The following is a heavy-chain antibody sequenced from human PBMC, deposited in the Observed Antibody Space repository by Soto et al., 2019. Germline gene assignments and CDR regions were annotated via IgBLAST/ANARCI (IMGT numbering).Heavy chain of an antibody. CDR1: GGSFSGYY. Sequence: SETLSLTCAVYGGSFSGYYWSWVRQPPGKGLEWIGEINHSGSTNYNPSLKSRVTISVDTSKNQFSLKLSSVTAADTAVYYCARAVPSGVVAARDYWGQGTLVTVSS. J-gene: IGHJ4*02. V-gene: IGHV4-34*01. CDR3: ARAVPSGVVAARDY. CDR2: INHSGST. D-gene: IGHD2-15*01.